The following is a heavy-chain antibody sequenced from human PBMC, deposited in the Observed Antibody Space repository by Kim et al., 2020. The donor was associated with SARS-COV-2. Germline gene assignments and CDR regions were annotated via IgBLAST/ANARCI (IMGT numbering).Heavy chain of an antibody. Sequence: SETLSLTCTVSGGSISSYYWSWIRQPPGKGLEWIGYIYYSGSTNYNPSLKSRVTISVDTSKNQFSLKLSSVTAADTAVYYCARGCSSSWCGYYYYYMDVWGKGTTVTVSS. CDR2: IYYSGST. V-gene: IGHV4-59*01. J-gene: IGHJ6*03. D-gene: IGHD6-13*01. CDR1: GGSISSYY. CDR3: ARGCSSSWCGYYYYYMDV.